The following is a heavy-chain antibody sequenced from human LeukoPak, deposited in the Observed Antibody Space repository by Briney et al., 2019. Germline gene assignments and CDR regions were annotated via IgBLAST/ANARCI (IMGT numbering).Heavy chain of an antibody. CDR3: ARAIRFRFGARRTNWFDP. J-gene: IGHJ5*02. CDR1: GYTFTGYY. V-gene: IGHV1-2*06. CDR2: INPNSGGT. D-gene: IGHD6-6*01. Sequence: ASVKVSCKASGYTFTGYYIHWARQAPGQGLEWMGRINPNSGGTNYAQKFQGRVTMTRNTSISTAYMELSSLRSEDTAVYYCARAIRFRFGARRTNWFDPWGQGTLVTVSS.